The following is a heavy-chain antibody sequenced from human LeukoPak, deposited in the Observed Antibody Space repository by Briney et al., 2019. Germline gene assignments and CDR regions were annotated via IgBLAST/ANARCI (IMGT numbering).Heavy chain of an antibody. CDR2: ISGSGNRT. J-gene: IGHJ4*02. Sequence: PGGSLRLSCAASGLTFSGSAMSWVRQAPGKGLEWVSPISGSGNRTYYADSVKGRFTISRDNSKNTLYLQMNSLRAEDTAVYYCAKNSGGTCYSHLDYWGQGTLVTVSS. V-gene: IGHV3-23*01. CDR1: GLTFSGSA. CDR3: AKNSGGTCYSHLDY. D-gene: IGHD2-15*01.